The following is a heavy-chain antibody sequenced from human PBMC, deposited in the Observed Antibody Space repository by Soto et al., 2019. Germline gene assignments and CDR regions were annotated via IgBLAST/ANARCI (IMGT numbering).Heavy chain of an antibody. CDR2: IYHTGST. CDR3: ARYRFSGSRWSKFDY. D-gene: IGHD6-13*01. J-gene: IGHJ4*02. V-gene: IGHV4-31*03. Sequence: QVQLQQSGPGLVKPSQTLSLTCTVSGVTVSSDAYYWSWIRQPPGKGLEWIGNIYHTGSTYYSPSLKSRVAISLDTSKNQFSLWLSSVTAADTDVYYCARYRFSGSRWSKFDYWGQGTLVTVSS. CDR1: GVTVSSDAYY.